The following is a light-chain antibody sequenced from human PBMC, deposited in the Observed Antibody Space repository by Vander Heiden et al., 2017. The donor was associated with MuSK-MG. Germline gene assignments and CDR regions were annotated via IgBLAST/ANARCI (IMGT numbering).Light chain of an antibody. CDR3: QQNDSTPQIT. CDR2: AAS. Sequence: DIQMTQSPSSLSASVGDRVTITCRASQSISSYLNWYQQKPGKAPKLLIYAASSLQSGVPSRFSGSGSGTDFTLTISSRQPEDFATYYCQQNDSTPQITFGPGTKVDIK. V-gene: IGKV1-39*01. J-gene: IGKJ3*01. CDR1: QSISSY.